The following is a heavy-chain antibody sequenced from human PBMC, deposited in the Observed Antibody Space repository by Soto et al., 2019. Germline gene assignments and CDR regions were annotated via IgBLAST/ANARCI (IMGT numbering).Heavy chain of an antibody. D-gene: IGHD1-7*01. V-gene: IGHV3-30-3*01. CDR3: ARDGRNWNYFWNDAFDI. CDR1: GFTFSSYA. CDR2: ISYDGSNK. Sequence: QVQLVESGGGVVQPGRSLRLSCAASGFTFSSYAMHWVRQAPGKGLEWVAVISYDGSNKYYADSVKGRFTISRDNSKNTLYLQMNSLRAEDTAVYYCARDGRNWNYFWNDAFDIWGQGTMVTVSS. J-gene: IGHJ3*02.